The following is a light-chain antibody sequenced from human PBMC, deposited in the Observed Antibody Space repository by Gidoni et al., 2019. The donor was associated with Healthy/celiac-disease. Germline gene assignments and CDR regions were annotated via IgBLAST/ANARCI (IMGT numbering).Light chain of an antibody. CDR2: GAS. CDR3: QQYGSSPPYT. Sequence: PGARATLSCRASQSVSSSYLAWYQQKPGQAPRLLIYGASSRATGIPDRFSGSGSGTDFTLTISRLEPEDFSVYYCQQYGSSPPYTFGQGTKLEIK. CDR1: QSVSSSY. V-gene: IGKV3-20*01. J-gene: IGKJ2*01.